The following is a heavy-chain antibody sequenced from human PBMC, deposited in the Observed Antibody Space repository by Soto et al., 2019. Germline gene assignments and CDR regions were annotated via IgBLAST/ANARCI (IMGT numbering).Heavy chain of an antibody. CDR2: ISAYNGNT. V-gene: IGHV1-18*04. D-gene: IGHD6-13*01. CDR1: GYTFTSHG. CDR3: ARPSSSCSYYYYYYGMDV. J-gene: IGHJ6*02. Sequence: QVQLVQSGAEVKKPGASVKVSCKASGYTFTSHGISWVRQAPGQGLEWMGWISAYNGNTNYGQKLQGRVTMTTDTSTSTAYMELRSLRSDDTAVYYCARPSSSCSYYYYYYGMDVWGQGTTVTVSS.